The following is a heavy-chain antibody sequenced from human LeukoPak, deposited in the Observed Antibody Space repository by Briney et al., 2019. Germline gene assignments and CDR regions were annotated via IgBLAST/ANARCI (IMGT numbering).Heavy chain of an antibody. CDR2: IYSGGST. D-gene: IGHD3-22*01. CDR3: ATLGTYSYDSSGYYRYFDY. J-gene: IGHJ4*02. Sequence: GGSLRLSCAASGFTVSSNYMSWVRQAPGKGLEWVSVIYSGGSTYYADSVKGRFTISRDNSKNALYLQMNSLRAEDTAVYYCATLGTYSYDSSGYYRYFDYWGQGTLVTVSS. CDR1: GFTVSSNY. V-gene: IGHV3-53*01.